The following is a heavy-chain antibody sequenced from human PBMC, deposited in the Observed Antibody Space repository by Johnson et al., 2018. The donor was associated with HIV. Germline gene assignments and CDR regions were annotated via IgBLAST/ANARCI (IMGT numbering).Heavy chain of an antibody. Sequence: MQLVESGGGLVQPGRSLRLSCTTSGFTFGDYAMSWVRQAPGRGLEWVSVFYSGGSAFYADSVKGRFILSRDNSKNTLFLQMNSLRAEDTAVYYCAREGVAVAGTPDAFDLWGQGTMVIVSS. CDR1: GFTFGDYA. D-gene: IGHD6-19*01. CDR2: FYSGGSA. J-gene: IGHJ3*01. CDR3: AREGVAVAGTPDAFDL. V-gene: IGHV3-66*01.